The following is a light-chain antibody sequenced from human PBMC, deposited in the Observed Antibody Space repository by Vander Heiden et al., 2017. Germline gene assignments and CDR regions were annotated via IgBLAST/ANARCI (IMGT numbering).Light chain of an antibody. V-gene: IGLV4-69*01. CDR3: QTWGV. Sequence: QLVLTQSPSASASLGASVKLTCTLSSGHSSYAIAWHQQQPEKGLRYLMKLNSDGSHSKGDGIPDRFSGSSSGAERYLTIASLQSEDEADYYCQTWGVFGGGTKLTVL. J-gene: IGLJ2*01. CDR2: LNSDGSH. CDR1: SGHSSYA.